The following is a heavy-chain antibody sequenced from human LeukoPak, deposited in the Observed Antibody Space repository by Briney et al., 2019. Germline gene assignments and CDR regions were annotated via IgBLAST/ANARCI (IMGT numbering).Heavy chain of an antibody. D-gene: IGHD2-2*01. Sequence: GGSLRLSCAASGFTFSSYAMSWVRQAPGKGLEWVSAMSGSGGSTYYADSVKGRFTISRDNSESTLYLQMNSLRAEDTAVYYCAIYIVVVPAANEYFQHWGQGTLVTVSS. CDR1: GFTFSSYA. CDR2: MSGSGGST. J-gene: IGHJ1*01. CDR3: AIYIVVVPAANEYFQH. V-gene: IGHV3-23*01.